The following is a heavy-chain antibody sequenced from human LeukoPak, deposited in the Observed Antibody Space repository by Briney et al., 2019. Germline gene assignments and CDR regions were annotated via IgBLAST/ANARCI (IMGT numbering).Heavy chain of an antibody. D-gene: IGHD3-22*01. Sequence: GGSLRLSCAASGFTFSSYSMNWVSQAPGKGLEWVSSISSSSSYIYYADSVKGRFTISRDNAKNSLYLQMNSLRAEDTAVYYCASVGYYYDSSGYYPNWGQGTLVTVSS. CDR3: ASVGYYYDSSGYYPN. CDR2: ISSSSSYI. J-gene: IGHJ4*02. CDR1: GFTFSSYS. V-gene: IGHV3-21*01.